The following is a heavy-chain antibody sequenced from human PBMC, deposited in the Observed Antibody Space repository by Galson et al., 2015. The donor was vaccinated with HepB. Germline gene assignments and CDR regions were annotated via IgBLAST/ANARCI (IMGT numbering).Heavy chain of an antibody. Sequence: QSGAEVKKPGEPLKISCKDSGYSFTTYWIAWVRQTPGKGLEWMGLIDPGDSDTRYSPSFQGQVTISADKSISTAYLQWSSLKASDTATYYCARHWAEAFDIWGQGTVVSVSS. V-gene: IGHV5-51*01. CDR1: GYSFTTYW. CDR3: ARHWAEAFDI. J-gene: IGHJ3*02. D-gene: IGHD3-16*01. CDR2: IDPGDSDT.